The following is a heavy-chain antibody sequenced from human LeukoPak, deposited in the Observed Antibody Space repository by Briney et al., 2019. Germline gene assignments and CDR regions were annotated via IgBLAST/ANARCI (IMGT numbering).Heavy chain of an antibody. CDR2: ISGNGRTT. V-gene: IGHV3-23*01. J-gene: IGHJ4*02. CDR3: AKEGYSSSWNADFDY. D-gene: IGHD6-13*01. Sequence: GGSLRLSCAASGFTFSSYAMSWVRQPPGKGLEWVSAISGNGRTTYYADSVKGRFTISRDNSKNTLYLQMNSLRAEDTAVYYCAKEGYSSSWNADFDYWGQGTLVTVSS. CDR1: GFTFSSYA.